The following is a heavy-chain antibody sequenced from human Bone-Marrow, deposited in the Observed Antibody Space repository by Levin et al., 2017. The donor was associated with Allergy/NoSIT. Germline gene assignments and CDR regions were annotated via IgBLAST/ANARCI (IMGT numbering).Heavy chain of an antibody. V-gene: IGHV4-31*03. Sequence: LRLSCTVSGGSIRSGGYYWSWIRQHPGKGLEWIGYIYNSGSTSYNPSLESRVAISVDTSKNQFYLKLTSLTAADTAVYYCARSPDTTSEFDYWGQGTLVTVSS. J-gene: IGHJ4*02. CDR3: ARSPDTTSEFDY. CDR1: GGSIRSGGYY. D-gene: IGHD5-18*01. CDR2: IYNSGST.